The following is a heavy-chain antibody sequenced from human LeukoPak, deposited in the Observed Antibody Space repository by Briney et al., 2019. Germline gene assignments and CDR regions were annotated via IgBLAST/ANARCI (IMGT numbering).Heavy chain of an antibody. CDR1: GFTLSNYA. Sequence: GGSLRLSCAASGFTLSNYATSWVRQAPGRGLEWVPTISGSGTSTYYADSVKDRFTISRDKSKNTLYLQMNSLRADDTAVYYCAREKQQVQDAFDIWGQGTMVTVS. CDR3: AREKQQVQDAFDI. D-gene: IGHD6-13*01. V-gene: IGHV3-23*01. J-gene: IGHJ3*02. CDR2: ISGSGTST.